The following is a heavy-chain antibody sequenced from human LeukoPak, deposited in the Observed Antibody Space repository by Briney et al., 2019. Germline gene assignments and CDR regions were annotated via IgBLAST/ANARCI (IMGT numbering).Heavy chain of an antibody. CDR3: AKDLHFHYYDSSGYYAFDY. J-gene: IGHJ4*02. D-gene: IGHD3-22*01. V-gene: IGHV3-23*01. Sequence: GGSLRLSCAASGFTFSSYAMSWVRQAPGKGLEWVSAISGSGGSTYYADSVKGRFTISRDNSKNTLYLQMNSLRAEDTAVYYYAKDLHFHYYDSSGYYAFDYWGQGTLVTVSS. CDR2: ISGSGGST. CDR1: GFTFSSYA.